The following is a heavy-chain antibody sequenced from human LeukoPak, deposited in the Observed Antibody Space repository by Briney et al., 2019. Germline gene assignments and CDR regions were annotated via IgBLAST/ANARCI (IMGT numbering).Heavy chain of an antibody. V-gene: IGHV1-24*01. CDR2: FDPEDGET. CDR1: GYTLTGLS. D-gene: IGHD6-13*01. J-gene: IGHJ5*02. CDR3: ATDLSSNTQYNWFDP. Sequence: GASVKVSCKVSGYTLTGLSMHWVRQAPGKGLEWMGGFDPEDGETIYAQKFQGRVTMTEDTSTDTAYMELSSLRSEDTAVYYCATDLSSNTQYNWFDPWGQGTMVTVSS.